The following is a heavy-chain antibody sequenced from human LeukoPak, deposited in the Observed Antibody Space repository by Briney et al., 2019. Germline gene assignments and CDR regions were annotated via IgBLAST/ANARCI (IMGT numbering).Heavy chain of an antibody. CDR2: INHSGST. CDR1: GGSFSGYY. Sequence: SETLSLTCAVYGGSFSGYYWSWIRQPPGKGLEWIGEINHSGSTNYNPSLKSRVTISVDTSKNQFSLKLSSVTAADTAVYYCARAAYYYDSSGYRQVCYFDYWGQGTLVTVSS. V-gene: IGHV4-34*01. CDR3: ARAAYYYDSSGYRQVCYFDY. J-gene: IGHJ4*02. D-gene: IGHD3-22*01.